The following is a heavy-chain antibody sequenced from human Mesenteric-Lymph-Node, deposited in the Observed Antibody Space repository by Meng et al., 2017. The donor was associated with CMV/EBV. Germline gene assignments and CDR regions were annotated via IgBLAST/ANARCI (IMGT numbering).Heavy chain of an antibody. J-gene: IGHJ4*02. CDR1: GGSFSGYY. D-gene: IGHD3-9*01. CDR3: ARGSSYDILTGYFDY. V-gene: IGHV4-34*01. Sequence: QVQLHQWGAGLFKPSETLSVTCAVYGGSFSGYYWNWIRQSPEKGLEWIGEINHSGSTTYNPSFTSRIIISVDTSTNQISLNMSSVTAADTAVYYCARGSSYDILTGYFDYWGQGALVTVSS. CDR2: INHSGST.